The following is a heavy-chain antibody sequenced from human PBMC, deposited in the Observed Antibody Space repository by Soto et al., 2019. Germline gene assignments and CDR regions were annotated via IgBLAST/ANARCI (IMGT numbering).Heavy chain of an antibody. CDR1: GFSLSTSGMC. V-gene: IGHV2-70*01. Sequence: GPTLVNPTQTLTLTCTFSGFSLSTSGMCVSWIRQPPGKALEWLALIDWDDDKYYSTSLKTRLTISKDTSKNQVVLTMTNMDPVDTATYYCARSITYYYDSSGYYQTHYYGMDVWGQGITVTVSS. D-gene: IGHD3-22*01. J-gene: IGHJ6*02. CDR2: IDWDDDK. CDR3: ARSITYYYDSSGYYQTHYYGMDV.